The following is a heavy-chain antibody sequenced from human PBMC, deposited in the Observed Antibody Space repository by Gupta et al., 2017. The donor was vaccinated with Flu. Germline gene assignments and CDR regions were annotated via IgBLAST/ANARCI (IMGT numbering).Heavy chain of an antibody. Sequence: CTVSGGSINNYYWSWMRQSAGKGLEWIGRISNTGNSIYNPSLQSRATISEDTSTNEISLKLSSVTAADTAVYFCARKDFIGWYYDRWGRGTLVTVSS. J-gene: IGHJ2*01. D-gene: IGHD2-15*01. CDR1: GGSINNYY. CDR2: ISNTGNS. V-gene: IGHV4-4*07. CDR3: ARKDFIGWYYDR.